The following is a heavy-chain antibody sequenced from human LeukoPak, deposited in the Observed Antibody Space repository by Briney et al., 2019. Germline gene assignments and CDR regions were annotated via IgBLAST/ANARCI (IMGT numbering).Heavy chain of an antibody. Sequence: PSGTLSLTCAVYGGSFSGYYWSWIRQPPGKGLEWIGEINHSGSTNYNPSLKSRVTISVDTSKNQFSLKPSSVTAADTAVYYCARGWMEIRAFDIWGQGTMVTVSS. J-gene: IGHJ3*02. CDR1: GGSFSGYY. V-gene: IGHV4-34*01. D-gene: IGHD2-2*03. CDR3: ARGWMEIRAFDI. CDR2: INHSGST.